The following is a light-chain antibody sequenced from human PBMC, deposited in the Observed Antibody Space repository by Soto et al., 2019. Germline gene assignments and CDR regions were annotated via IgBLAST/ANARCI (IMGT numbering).Light chain of an antibody. CDR3: SSHAGSSQVV. V-gene: IGLV2-14*03. J-gene: IGLJ2*01. CDR2: DVY. CDR1: SSDVGRHDH. Sequence: QSALTQPASVSGSPGQSITISCTGTSSDVGRHDHVSWYQQHPGKAPKLMIYDVYNRPSGVSSRFSGSKSGNTASLTISGLQAEDEADCHCSSHAGSSQVVFGGGTQLTVL.